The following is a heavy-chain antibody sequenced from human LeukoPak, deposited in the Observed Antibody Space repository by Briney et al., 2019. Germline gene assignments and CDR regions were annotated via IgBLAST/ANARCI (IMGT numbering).Heavy chain of an antibody. CDR1: GVTFSSHN. V-gene: IGHV3-48*01. D-gene: IGHD2-21*01. CDR2: ISSGSSTI. J-gene: IGHJ4*02. Sequence: GGSLRLSCAASGVTFSSHNMNWVRQAPGKGLEWVSYISSGSSTIYYADSVKGRFTISRDNVKNSLYLQMNSLRAEDTAVYYCARYSSPYYFDYWGQGTLVTVSS. CDR3: ARYSSPYYFDY.